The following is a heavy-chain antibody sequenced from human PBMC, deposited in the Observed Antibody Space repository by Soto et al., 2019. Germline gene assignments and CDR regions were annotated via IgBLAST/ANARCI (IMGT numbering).Heavy chain of an antibody. CDR3: ARARYYYYGMDV. CDR1: GGSFSGYY. Sequence: SETLSLTCAAYGGSFSGYYWSWIRQPPGKGLEWIGEINHSGSTNYNPSLKSRVTISVDTSKNQFSLKLSSVTAADTAVYYCARARYYYYGMDVWGQGTTVTVSS. CDR2: INHSGST. V-gene: IGHV4-34*01. J-gene: IGHJ6*02.